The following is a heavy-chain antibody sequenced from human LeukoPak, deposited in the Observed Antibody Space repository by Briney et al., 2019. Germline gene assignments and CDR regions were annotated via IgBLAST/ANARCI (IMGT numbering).Heavy chain of an antibody. CDR1: GGSISSGGYY. Sequence: SETLSLTCTVSGGSISSGGYYWSWIRQPPGKGLGWIGYIYHSGSTYYNPSLKSRVTISVDRSKNQFSLKLSSVTAADTAVYYCATYDYSNHGVFDYWGQGTLVTVSS. V-gene: IGHV4-30-2*01. CDR2: IYHSGST. D-gene: IGHD4-11*01. CDR3: ATYDYSNHGVFDY. J-gene: IGHJ4*02.